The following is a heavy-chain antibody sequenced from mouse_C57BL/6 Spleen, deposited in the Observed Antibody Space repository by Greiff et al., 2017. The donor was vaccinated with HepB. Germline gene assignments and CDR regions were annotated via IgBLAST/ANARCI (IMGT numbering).Heavy chain of an antibody. D-gene: IGHD3-2*02. Sequence: VQLQQPGAELVKPGASVKLSCKASGYTFTSYWMQWVKQRPGQGLEWIGEIDPSDSYTNYNQKFKGKATLTVDTSSSTADMQLSSLTSEDSAVYYCARDSSGYRFAYWGQGTLVTVSA. CDR1: GYTFTSYW. CDR3: ARDSSGYRFAY. V-gene: IGHV1-50*01. J-gene: IGHJ3*01. CDR2: IDPSDSYT.